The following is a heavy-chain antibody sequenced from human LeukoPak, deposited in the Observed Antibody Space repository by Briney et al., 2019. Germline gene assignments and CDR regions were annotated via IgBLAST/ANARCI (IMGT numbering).Heavy chain of an antibody. CDR1: GFAFSSYS. CDR3: AKDLGDSSGYTFDY. D-gene: IGHD3-22*01. Sequence: PGGSLRLSCAASGFAFSSYSMNWVRQAPGKGLEWVSSISSSSSYIYYADSVKGRFTISRDNSKNTLYLQMNSLRAEDTAVYYCAKDLGDSSGYTFDYWGQGTLVTVSS. CDR2: ISSSSSYI. J-gene: IGHJ4*02. V-gene: IGHV3-21*04.